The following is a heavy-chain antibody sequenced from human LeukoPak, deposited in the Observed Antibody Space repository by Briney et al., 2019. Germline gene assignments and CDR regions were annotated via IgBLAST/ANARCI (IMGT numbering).Heavy chain of an antibody. CDR1: GFTFSESW. J-gene: IGHJ4*02. D-gene: IGHD2-2*01. CDR3: VSFYETY. V-gene: IGHV3-7*01. Sequence: GGSLRLSCVVSGFTFSESWMSWVRQAPGKGLGWVASLNLDGSDKYYVDSVKGRFTISKDNAKNTVYLQMNNLRAEDTAVYYCVSFYETYWGRGTLVTVSS. CDR2: LNLDGSDK.